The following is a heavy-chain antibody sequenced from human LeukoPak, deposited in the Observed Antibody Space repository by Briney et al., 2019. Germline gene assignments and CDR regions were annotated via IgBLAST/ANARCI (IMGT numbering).Heavy chain of an antibody. V-gene: IGHV3-30-3*01. CDR1: GFTFSSYA. Sequence: PEGSLRLSCAASGFTFSSYAMHWVRQAPGKGLEWVAVISYDGSNKYYADSVKGRFTISRDNSKNTLYLQMNSLRAEDTAVYYCARDFLPGIAAAGAFDYWGQGTLVTVSS. CDR2: ISYDGSNK. CDR3: ARDFLPGIAAAGAFDY. D-gene: IGHD6-13*01. J-gene: IGHJ4*02.